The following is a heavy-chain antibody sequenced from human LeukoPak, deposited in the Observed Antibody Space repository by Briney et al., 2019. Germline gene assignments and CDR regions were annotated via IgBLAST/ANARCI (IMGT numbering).Heavy chain of an antibody. J-gene: IGHJ4*02. CDR3: AKDRYSSTWKPHFDY. Sequence: GGSLRLSCAASGFTFSSYGMHWVRQAPGKGLEWVALISFDGSNKIYADSVKGRFTVSRDNSKNRLYLQMSSLRAEDTAVYYCAKDRYSSTWKPHFDYWGQGTLVTVSS. CDR2: ISFDGSNK. V-gene: IGHV3-30*18. D-gene: IGHD6-13*01. CDR1: GFTFSSYG.